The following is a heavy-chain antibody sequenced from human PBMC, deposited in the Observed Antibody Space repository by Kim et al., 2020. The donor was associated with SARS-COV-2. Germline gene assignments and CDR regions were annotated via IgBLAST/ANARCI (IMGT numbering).Heavy chain of an antibody. CDR2: INHSGST. CDR1: GGSFSGYY. D-gene: IGHD3-10*01. V-gene: IGHV4-34*01. Sequence: SETLSLTCAVYGGSFSGYYWSWIRQPPGKGLEWIGEINHSGSTNYNPSLKSRVTISVDTSKNQFSLKLSSVTAADTAVYYCAKKRITMVRGVKYYFDYWGQGTLVTVSS. CDR3: AKKRITMVRGVKYYFDY. J-gene: IGHJ4*02.